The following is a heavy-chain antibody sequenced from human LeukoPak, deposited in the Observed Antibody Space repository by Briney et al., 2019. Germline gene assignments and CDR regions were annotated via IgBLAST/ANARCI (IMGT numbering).Heavy chain of an antibody. V-gene: IGHV3-33*01. CDR3: AREWGYCSGGSCYYYYGMDV. Sequence: GGSLRLSCAASGFTFSSYGMHWVRQAPGKGLEWVAVIWYDGSNKYYADSVKGRFTISRDNSKNTLYLQMNSLRAEDTAVYYCAREWGYCSGGSCYYYYGMDVWGQGTTVTVSS. D-gene: IGHD2-15*01. J-gene: IGHJ6*02. CDR1: GFTFSSYG. CDR2: IWYDGSNK.